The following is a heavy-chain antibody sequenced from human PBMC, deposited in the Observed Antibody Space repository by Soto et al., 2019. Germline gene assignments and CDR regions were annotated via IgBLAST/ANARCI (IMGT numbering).Heavy chain of an antibody. Sequence: QAQLVESGGGLAKPGGSLRLSCAASGFTFSDHYMSWIRQAPGKGLEWISYINPSGTNTDYAESVKGRFTISRDNAENSLYLQMNSLRAEDTALYYCARGRDGYNGDYYGMDVWGQGTTVTVSS. CDR3: ARGRDGYNGDYYGMDV. V-gene: IGHV3-11*06. CDR2: INPSGTNT. CDR1: GFTFSDHY. J-gene: IGHJ6*02. D-gene: IGHD5-12*01.